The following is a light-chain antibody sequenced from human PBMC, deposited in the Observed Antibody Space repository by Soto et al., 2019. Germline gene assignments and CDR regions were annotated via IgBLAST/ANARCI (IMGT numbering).Light chain of an antibody. J-gene: IGKJ4*01. CDR1: QTISND. V-gene: IGKV3-15*01. CDR2: GAS. Sequence: EVVMTQSPATVSVSPGEGVTLSCRASQTISNDLAWYQQKPGQAPRLLIYGASTRATGVPARFCGGGSGTEFTLTISSLQSEDFAFYYCQQNNKWPPVTFGGGTKVAIK. CDR3: QQNNKWPPVT.